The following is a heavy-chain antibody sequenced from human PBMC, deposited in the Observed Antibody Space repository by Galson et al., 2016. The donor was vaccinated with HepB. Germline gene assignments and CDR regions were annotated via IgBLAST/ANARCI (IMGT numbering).Heavy chain of an antibody. CDR2: IDPSDSYT. CDR1: GYSFTSYW. D-gene: IGHD3-10*01. CDR3: AGGHYGSGSFYLFDY. Sequence: SGAEVKKPGESLRISCKGSGYSFTSYWISWVRQMPGKGLEWMGRIDPSDSYTTYSPSFQGHGTISADKSISTAYLQWSSLKASDTAMYYCAGGHYGSGSFYLFDYWGQGTLVTVSS. V-gene: IGHV5-10-1*01. J-gene: IGHJ4*02.